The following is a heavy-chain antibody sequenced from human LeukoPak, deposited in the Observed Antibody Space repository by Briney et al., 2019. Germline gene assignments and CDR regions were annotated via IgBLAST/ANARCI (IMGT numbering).Heavy chain of an antibody. D-gene: IGHD3-10*01. CDR2: IQSKSEGGTT. Sequence: PGGSLRLSCAASGFTFSSAWMSWVRQAPGKGLEWVGRIQSKSEGGTTDYAASVKGRFTISREDSKNTLYLQMNSLEIEDTAVYHCTKGYCGSGSSYASWGQGALVIVSS. J-gene: IGHJ5*02. CDR3: TKGYCGSGSSYAS. V-gene: IGHV3-15*01. CDR1: GFTFSSAW.